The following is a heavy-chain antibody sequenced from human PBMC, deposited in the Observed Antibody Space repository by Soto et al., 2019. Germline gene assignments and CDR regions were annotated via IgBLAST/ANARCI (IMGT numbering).Heavy chain of an antibody. J-gene: IGHJ3*02. CDR1: GFTVSSNY. CDR3: ARDPGGSYLKGAFDI. Sequence: EVQLVESGGGLVQPGGSLRLSCAASGFTVSSNYMSWVRQAPGKGLEWVSVIYSGGSTYYADSVKGRFTISRDNSKNTLYLQINSLRAEDTAVYYCARDPGGSYLKGAFDIWGQGTMVTVSS. D-gene: IGHD1-26*01. V-gene: IGHV3-66*01. CDR2: IYSGGST.